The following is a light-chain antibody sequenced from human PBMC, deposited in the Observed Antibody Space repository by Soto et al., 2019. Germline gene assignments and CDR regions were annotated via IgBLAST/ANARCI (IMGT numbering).Light chain of an antibody. J-gene: IGKJ1*01. CDR1: QDISNY. V-gene: IGKV1-27*01. CDR3: QKYNRAPWT. CDR2: AAS. Sequence: DIQMTQSPSSLSASVGDRVTLTCRASQDISNYLAWYQQKPGKVPKLLIYAASTLQSGVPSRFSGSGSGTDFTLTISSLQPEDDATYYCQKYNRAPWTFGPGTKVEIK.